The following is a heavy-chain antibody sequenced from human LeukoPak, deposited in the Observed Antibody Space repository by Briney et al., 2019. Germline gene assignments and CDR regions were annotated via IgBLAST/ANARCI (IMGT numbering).Heavy chain of an antibody. CDR3: ARSISGLGD. CDR2: TYYRSKWYN. CDR1: GDSVSSNSAG. V-gene: IGHV6-1*01. Sequence: SQTLSLTCAISGDSVSSNSAGWNWIRQSPSRGLEWLGRTYYRSKWYNDYAVSVKGRITISADTSKNQFSLQLDSVTPEDTAVYYCARSISGLGDWGQGTLVTVSS. J-gene: IGHJ4*02. D-gene: IGHD3-16*01.